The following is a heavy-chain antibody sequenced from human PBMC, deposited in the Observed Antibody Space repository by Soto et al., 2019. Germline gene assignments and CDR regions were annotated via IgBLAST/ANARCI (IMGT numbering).Heavy chain of an antibody. D-gene: IGHD3-22*01. CDR3: TFGYDSSGYELLSDAFDI. V-gene: IGHV3-49*04. CDR2: IRSKTYGGTT. Sequence: GRSLRLSCTASGFTVSNNYMTWVRRAPGKGLEWLGFIRSKTYGGTTEYAASVKGRFIISRDDSKSIAYPQMNSLKTEDTAVYYCTFGYDSSGYELLSDAFDIWGQGKLVTVS. J-gene: IGHJ3*02. CDR1: GFTVSNNY.